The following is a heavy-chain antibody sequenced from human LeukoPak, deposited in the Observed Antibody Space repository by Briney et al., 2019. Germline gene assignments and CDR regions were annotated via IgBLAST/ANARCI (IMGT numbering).Heavy chain of an antibody. CDR2: MNPNSGNT. CDR1: GYTFTNYG. J-gene: IGHJ4*02. V-gene: IGHV1-8*02. D-gene: IGHD6-19*01. Sequence: ASVKVSCKASGYTFTNYGISWVRQAPGQGLEWMGWMNPNSGNTGYAQKFQGRVTMTRNTSISTAYMELSSLRSEDTAVYYCARGRGQWLAGDYWGQGTLVTVSS. CDR3: ARGRGQWLAGDY.